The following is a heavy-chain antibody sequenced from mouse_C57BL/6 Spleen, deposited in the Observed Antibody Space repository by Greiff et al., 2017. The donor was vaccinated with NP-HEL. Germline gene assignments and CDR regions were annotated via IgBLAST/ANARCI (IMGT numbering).Heavy chain of an antibody. CDR1: GFSLSTSGMG. CDR3: ARAGYDYDGFAY. V-gene: IGHV8-12*01. Sequence: QVTLKESGPGILQSSQTLSLTCSFSGFSLSTSGMGVSWIRQPSGKGLEWLAHIYWDDDKRYNPSLKSRLTISKDTSRNQVFLKITSVDTADTATYYCARAGYDYDGFAYWGQGTLVTVSA. CDR2: IYWDDDK. J-gene: IGHJ3*01. D-gene: IGHD2-4*01.